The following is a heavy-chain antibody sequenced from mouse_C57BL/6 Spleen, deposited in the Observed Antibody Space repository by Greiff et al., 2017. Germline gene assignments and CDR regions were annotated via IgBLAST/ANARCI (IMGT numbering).Heavy chain of an antibody. D-gene: IGHD1-1*01. Sequence: QVQLQQPGAELVMPGASVKLSCKASGYTFTSYWMHWVKQRPGQGLEWIGEIDPSDSYTNYNQKFKGKSTLTVYKSSSTAYMQLSSLTSEDSAVYYCTSITTVVDWYFDVWGTGTTVTVSS. CDR1: GYTFTSYW. CDR2: IDPSDSYT. J-gene: IGHJ1*03. V-gene: IGHV1-69*01. CDR3: TSITTVVDWYFDV.